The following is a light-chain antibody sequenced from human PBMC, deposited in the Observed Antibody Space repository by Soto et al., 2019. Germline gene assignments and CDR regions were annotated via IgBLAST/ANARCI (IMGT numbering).Light chain of an antibody. CDR2: DVS. V-gene: IGLV2-14*03. CDR3: ASYTTSATYV. Sequence: QSALTQPASVSGSPGQSITISCTGTSSDVGVYNYVSWYQQHPGKAPKLMIYDVSDRPSGISARFSGSKSGNTASLTISGLQAEDEADYYCASYTTSATYVFGTGTQLTVL. J-gene: IGLJ1*01. CDR1: SSDVGVYNY.